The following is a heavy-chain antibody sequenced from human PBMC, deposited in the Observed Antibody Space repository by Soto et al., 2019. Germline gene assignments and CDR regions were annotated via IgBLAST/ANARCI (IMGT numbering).Heavy chain of an antibody. CDR2: IKSKTDGGTT. CDR1: GFTFSNAW. J-gene: IGHJ4*02. V-gene: IGHV3-15*07. CDR3: TTYYYDSSGYCYPLDY. D-gene: IGHD3-22*01. Sequence: EVQLVESGGGLVKPGGSLRLSCAASGFTFSNAWMNWVRQAPGKGLEWAGRIKSKTDGGTTDYAAPVKGRYTISREDSKNTLYLQMNRLTSEDTAVYYCTTYYYDSSGYCYPLDYWGQGTLVTVSS.